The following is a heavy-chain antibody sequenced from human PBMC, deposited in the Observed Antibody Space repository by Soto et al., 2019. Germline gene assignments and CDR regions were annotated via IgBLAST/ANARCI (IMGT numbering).Heavy chain of an antibody. Sequence: QITLKESGPTLVKPTQTLTLTCTFSGFSLSTSGVGVGWIRQPPGKALEWLALIYWNDDKRYSPSLKSRLTNTKDTPKNQVVLTMTNMDPVDTATYYCAHRQGQGQLLVRRQLDWFDPWCQGNLVTDSS. CDR1: GFSLSTSGVG. CDR3: AHRQGQGQLLVRRQLDWFDP. V-gene: IGHV2-5*01. J-gene: IGHJ5*02. D-gene: IGHD6-19*01. CDR2: IYWNDDK.